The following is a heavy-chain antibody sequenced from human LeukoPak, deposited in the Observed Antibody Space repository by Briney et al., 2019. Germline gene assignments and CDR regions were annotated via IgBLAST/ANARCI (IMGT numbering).Heavy chain of an antibody. Sequence: GGSLRLSCAASGFTFSSYWMSWVRRAPGKGLEWVANIKQDGSEKYYVDSVKGRFTISRDNAKNSLYLQTNSLRAEDTAVYYCARMKDGYNGYYFDYWGQGTLVTVSS. D-gene: IGHD5-24*01. CDR3: ARMKDGYNGYYFDY. V-gene: IGHV3-7*01. CDR2: IKQDGSEK. J-gene: IGHJ4*02. CDR1: GFTFSSYW.